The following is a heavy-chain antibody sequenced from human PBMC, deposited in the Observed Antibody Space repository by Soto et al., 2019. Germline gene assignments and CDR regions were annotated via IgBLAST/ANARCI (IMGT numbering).Heavy chain of an antibody. Sequence: QVQLVQSGAELKKPGASAKVSCKASGYMFTSYGISWVRQAPGQGLEWMAWISVNNGNTNYAQKFQGRVTRTTDTSTNTAHMELRSLRYDDTAVYYCARFNGSGTNYYMDVWGKGTTVIVSS. J-gene: IGHJ6*03. CDR1: GYMFTSYG. CDR2: ISVNNGNT. D-gene: IGHD3-10*01. V-gene: IGHV1-18*01. CDR3: ARFNGSGTNYYMDV.